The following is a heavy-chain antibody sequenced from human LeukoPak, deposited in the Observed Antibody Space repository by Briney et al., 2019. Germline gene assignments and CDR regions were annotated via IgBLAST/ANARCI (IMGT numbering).Heavy chain of an antibody. Sequence: PSETLSLTCAVYGGSFSGYYWSWIRQSPGKGLEWIGEINHSGSTNYNTSLKSRVTISVDTSINQFSLKLSSVTAADTAVYYCARPYSSGPVFDYWSQGTLVTVSS. CDR1: GGSFSGYY. CDR2: INHSGST. V-gene: IGHV4-34*01. D-gene: IGHD6-19*01. J-gene: IGHJ4*02. CDR3: ARPYSSGPVFDY.